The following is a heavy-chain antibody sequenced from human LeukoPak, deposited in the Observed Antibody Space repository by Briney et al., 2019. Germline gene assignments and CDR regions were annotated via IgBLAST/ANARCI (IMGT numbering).Heavy chain of an antibody. D-gene: IGHD6-19*01. J-gene: IGHJ2*01. CDR3: ARNTYSSGWYRSLNL. V-gene: IGHV4-34*01. Sequence: SETLSLTCAVYGGSFSGYYWSWIRQPPGKGLEWIGEINHSGSTNYNPSLKSRVTISVDTSKNQFSLKLSSVTAADTAVYYCARNTYSSGWYRSLNLWGRGTLVTVSS. CDR2: INHSGST. CDR1: GGSFSGYY.